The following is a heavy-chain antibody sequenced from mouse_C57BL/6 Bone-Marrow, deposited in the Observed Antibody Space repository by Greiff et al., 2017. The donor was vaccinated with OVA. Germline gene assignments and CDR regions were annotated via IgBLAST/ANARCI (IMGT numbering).Heavy chain of an antibody. J-gene: IGHJ1*03. CDR2: IDPANGNT. CDR1: GFNIKNTY. CDR3: ARSFYYYGSSPAFDV. V-gene: IGHV14-3*01. D-gene: IGHD1-1*01. Sequence: VQLKESVAELVRPGASVKLSCTASGFNIKNTYMHWVKQRPEQGLEWIGRIDPANGNTKYAQKFQGKATITADTSSNTAYLQLSSLTSEDTAIYYCARSFYYYGSSPAFDVWGTGTTVTVSA.